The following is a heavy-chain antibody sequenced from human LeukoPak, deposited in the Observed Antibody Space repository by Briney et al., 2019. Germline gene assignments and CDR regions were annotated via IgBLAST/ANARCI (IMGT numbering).Heavy chain of an antibody. J-gene: IGHJ4*02. D-gene: IGHD2-2*01. CDR2: INANSGGT. CDR1: GYTFTGYY. Sequence: GASVTVSFKASGYTFTGYYMHWVRQAPGQGLEWMGWINANSGGTNYAQKFQGRVTMTRDTSISTAYMELSRLRSDDTAVYYCARDFFVVVPAAPLYYFDYWGQGTLVTVCS. CDR3: ARDFFVVVPAAPLYYFDY. V-gene: IGHV1-2*02.